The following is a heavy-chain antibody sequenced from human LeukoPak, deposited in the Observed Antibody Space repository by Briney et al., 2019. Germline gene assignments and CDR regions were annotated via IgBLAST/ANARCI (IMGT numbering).Heavy chain of an antibody. J-gene: IGHJ3*02. V-gene: IGHV3-7*01. Sequence: GGSLRLSCAASGFTFSSYSMNWVRQAPGKGLEWVANIKQDGSEKYYVDSVKGRLTISRDNAKNSLYLQMNSLRAEDTAVYYCARGIKVWFGELLGGDFDIWGQGTMVTVSS. CDR3: ARGIKVWFGELLGGDFDI. D-gene: IGHD3-10*01. CDR1: GFTFSSYS. CDR2: IKQDGSEK.